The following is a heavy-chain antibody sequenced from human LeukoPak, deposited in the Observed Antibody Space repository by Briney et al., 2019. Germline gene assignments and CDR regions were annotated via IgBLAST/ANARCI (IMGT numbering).Heavy chain of an antibody. V-gene: IGHV2-5*02. Sequence: ESGPTLVTPTQTLTLTCTFSGFSLSTSGVGVGWIRQPPGKALEWLALIYWDDDKRYRPSLKSRLTITKDTSKSQVVLTMTNMDPVDTATYYCAHRRAPTLRGLYCSGGSCYSDNYFDYWGQGTLVTVSS. CDR2: IYWDDDK. CDR1: GFSLSTSGVG. D-gene: IGHD2-15*01. CDR3: AHRRAPTLRGLYCSGGSCYSDNYFDY. J-gene: IGHJ4*02.